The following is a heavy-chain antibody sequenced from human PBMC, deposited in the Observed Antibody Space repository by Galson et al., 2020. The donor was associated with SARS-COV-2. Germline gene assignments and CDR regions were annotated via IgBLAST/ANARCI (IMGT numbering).Heavy chain of an antibody. D-gene: IGHD2-21*02. J-gene: IGHJ5*02. CDR2: INDSGSGT. CDR3: ATHFGGYSFEH. Sequence: GGSLRLSCAGSGLTLSTYAMGWVRQAPGKGLEWVATINDSGSGTEYAGSVKGRFTASRDNSKNILYLQMNSLRAEDTALYYCATHFGGYSFEHWGRGTLVTVSS. V-gene: IGHV3-23*01. CDR1: GLTLSTYA.